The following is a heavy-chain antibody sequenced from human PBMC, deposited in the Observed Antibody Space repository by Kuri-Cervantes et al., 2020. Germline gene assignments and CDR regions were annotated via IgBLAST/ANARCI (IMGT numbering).Heavy chain of an antibody. V-gene: IGHV4-4*07. CDR3: VSENYDSSGYYFGLHY. D-gene: IGHD3-22*01. CDR1: GGSISLYY. Sequence: SETLSLTCTVSGGSISLYYWSWIRQPAGKGLEWIGRIYTSGSTNYNPSLKSRVTISVDKSKNQFSLKLSSVTAADTAVYYCVSENYDSSGYYFGLHYWGQGTLVTVSS. J-gene: IGHJ4*02. CDR2: IYTSGST.